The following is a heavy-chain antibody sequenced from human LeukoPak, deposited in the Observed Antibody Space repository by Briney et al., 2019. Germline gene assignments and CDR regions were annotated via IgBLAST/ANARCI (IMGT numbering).Heavy chain of an antibody. CDR3: AKAFGGAVAGYFDY. CDR2: ISISGGTT. V-gene: IGHV3-23*01. J-gene: IGHJ4*02. CDR1: GLTVSSHA. Sequence: PGGSLRLSCAASGLTVSSHAMSWVRQAPGKGLEWVSAISISGGTTYYADSVKGRFTISRDNSRNTLYPQMNSLRVDDTAVYYCAKAFGGAVAGYFDYWGQGTLVTVSS. D-gene: IGHD6-19*01.